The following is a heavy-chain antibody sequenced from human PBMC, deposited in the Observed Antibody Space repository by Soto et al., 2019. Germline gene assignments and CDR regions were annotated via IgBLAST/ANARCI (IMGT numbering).Heavy chain of an antibody. CDR3: ARATSTVVTYYYYGMDF. CDR1: GYSFTSYW. D-gene: IGHD4-17*01. J-gene: IGHJ6*02. V-gene: IGHV5-10-1*01. Sequence: GESLKISCKGSGYSFTSYWISWVRQMPGKGLEWMGRIGPSDSYTNYSPSFQGHVTISADKSISTAYLQWSSLKASDTAMYYCARATSTVVTYYYYGMDFWGQGTTVTVSS. CDR2: IGPSDSYT.